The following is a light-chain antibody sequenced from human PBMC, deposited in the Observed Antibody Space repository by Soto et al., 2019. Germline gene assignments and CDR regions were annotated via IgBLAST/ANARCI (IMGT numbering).Light chain of an antibody. Sequence: EIVLTQSPGTLSLSPGERATLSCRASQSVSSFLAWYQQKPGQAPSLLIYDASNRATGIPTRFSGSGSGTDFTLTISSLEPEDFAVYYCQPRSNWPSFGPGTKVDI. J-gene: IGKJ3*01. CDR2: DAS. CDR3: QPRSNWPS. CDR1: QSVSSF. V-gene: IGKV3-11*01.